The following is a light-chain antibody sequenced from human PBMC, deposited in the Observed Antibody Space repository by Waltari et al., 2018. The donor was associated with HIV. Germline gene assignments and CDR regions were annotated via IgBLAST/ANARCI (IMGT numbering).Light chain of an antibody. Sequence: IVLTQSPATLSLSPGERAALSCRASQSVGNQLSWYQQKPGQAPRLLINDASNRAPGIPGRFSATGSGTDFTLTINSLESEDFAIYYCQQRSNWPLTFGGGTKVEIK. V-gene: IGKV3-11*01. CDR1: QSVGNQ. CDR3: QQRSNWPLT. CDR2: DAS. J-gene: IGKJ4*01.